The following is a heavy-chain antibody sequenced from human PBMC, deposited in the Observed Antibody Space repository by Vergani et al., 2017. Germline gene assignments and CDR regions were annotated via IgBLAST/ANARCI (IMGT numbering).Heavy chain of an antibody. CDR3: ARGYAYGDYLHEKRGYWYFNL. J-gene: IGHJ2*01. CDR2: IYYSGST. CDR1: GGSISSSSYY. V-gene: IGHV4-39*07. D-gene: IGHD4-17*01. Sequence: QLQLQESGPGLVKPSETLSLTCTVSGGSISSSSYYWGWIRQPPGKGLEWIGSIYYSGSTYYNPSLKSRVTISVDTSKNQFSLKLSSVTAADTAVYYCARGYAYGDYLHEKRGYWYFNLWGRGTLVTVSS.